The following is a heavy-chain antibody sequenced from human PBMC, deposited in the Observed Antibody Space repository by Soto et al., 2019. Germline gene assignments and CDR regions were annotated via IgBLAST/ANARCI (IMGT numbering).Heavy chain of an antibody. D-gene: IGHD3-22*01. V-gene: IGHV4-39*01. CDR3: ASLPRGYRTGPFVY. CDR2: IYYSGST. Sequence: QLQLQESGPGLVKPSETLSLTCTVSGGSISSSSYYWGWIRQPPGKGLEWIGSIYYSGSTYYNPSPKSQVTISVDTSNNQFSLKLSSVTGADTAVYYCASLPRGYRTGPFVYWGQGTLVTVSS. CDR1: GGSISSSSYY. J-gene: IGHJ4*02.